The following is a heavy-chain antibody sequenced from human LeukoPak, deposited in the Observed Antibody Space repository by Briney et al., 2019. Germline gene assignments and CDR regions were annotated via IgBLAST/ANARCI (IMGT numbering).Heavy chain of an antibody. CDR1: GFTFNNYA. Sequence: GGSLRLSCAASGFTFNNYAMNWVRQAPGKGLEWVSRISGSGARSYYADSVKGRLTISRDSSKNTLYLQMNSLRAEDTAVYYCAREVTGGNPFDYWGQGTLVTVSS. V-gene: IGHV3-23*01. D-gene: IGHD4-23*01. J-gene: IGHJ4*02. CDR2: ISGSGARS. CDR3: AREVTGGNPFDY.